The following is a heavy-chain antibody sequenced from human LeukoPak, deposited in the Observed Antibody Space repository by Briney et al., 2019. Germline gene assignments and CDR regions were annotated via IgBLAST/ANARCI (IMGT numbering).Heavy chain of an antibody. CDR2: ISGSGGST. CDR3: AEWNSVYWYFDL. V-gene: IGHV3-23*01. Sequence: GGSLRLSCAASGFTFSSYAMSWVRQVPGKGLDWVSSISGSGGSTYYADSVKGRFTISRDNSKNTLYLQMNSLRAEDTALYYCAEWNSVYWYFDLWGRGTLVTVSS. CDR1: GFTFSSYA. J-gene: IGHJ2*01. D-gene: IGHD1-1*01.